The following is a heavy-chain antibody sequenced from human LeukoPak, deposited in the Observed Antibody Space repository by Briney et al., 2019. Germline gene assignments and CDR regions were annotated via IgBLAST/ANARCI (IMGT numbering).Heavy chain of an antibody. CDR3: ARGRFVDLSGSYPPFDY. J-gene: IGHJ4*02. Sequence: PSETLSLTCAVYGVSFSGYYWSWIRPPPGQGLEWIGGVNHSGTTNSNQPLNRRATISVDTSKNQFSLKLISVAAADTAVYYCARGRFVDLSGSYPPFDYGGQGTLVTVSS. D-gene: IGHD1-26*01. V-gene: IGHV4-34*01. CDR1: GVSFSGYY. CDR2: VNHSGTT.